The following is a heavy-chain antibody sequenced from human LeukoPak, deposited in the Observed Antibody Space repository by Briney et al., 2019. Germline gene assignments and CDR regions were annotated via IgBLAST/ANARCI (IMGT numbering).Heavy chain of an antibody. CDR3: ARDGDDYGDSYYFDY. D-gene: IGHD4-17*01. V-gene: IGHV4-59*01. CDR2: IYYSGST. CDR1: GGSISSYY. J-gene: IGHJ4*02. Sequence: PSEALSLTCTVSGGSISSYYWSWIRQPPGKGLEWIGYIYYSGSTNYNPSLKSRVTISVDTSKNQFSLKLSPVTAADTAVYYCARDGDDYGDSYYFDYWGQGTLVTVSS.